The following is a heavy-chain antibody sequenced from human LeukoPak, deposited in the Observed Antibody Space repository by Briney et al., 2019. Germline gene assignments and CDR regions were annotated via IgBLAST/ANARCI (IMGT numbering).Heavy chain of an antibody. CDR2: IYHSGST. Sequence: SETLSLTCTVSGYSISSDYYWGWIRQPPGKGLEWIGSIYHSGSTYYNPSLKSRVTISVDTSKNQFSLKLSSVTAADTAVYYCARGLLDFYYYYYMDVWGKGTTVTVSS. J-gene: IGHJ6*03. D-gene: IGHD2-15*01. CDR3: ARGLLDFYYYYYMDV. CDR1: GYSISSDYY. V-gene: IGHV4-38-2*02.